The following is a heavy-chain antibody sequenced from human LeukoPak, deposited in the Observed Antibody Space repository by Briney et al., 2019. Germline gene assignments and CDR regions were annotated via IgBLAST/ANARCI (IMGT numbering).Heavy chain of an antibody. CDR1: GYTFSSYG. D-gene: IGHD3-9*01. CDR3: ARVGLLTGYYFFDY. V-gene: IGHV1-18*01. Sequence: ASVKVSCKTSGYTFSSYGITWVRQAPGQGLEWVGWIRGDNGDTNYAQKLQGRVTMTTDTSTSTAYMELRSLGFDETAVYYCARVGLLTGYYFFDYWGQGTLVTVSS. CDR2: IRGDNGDT. J-gene: IGHJ4*02.